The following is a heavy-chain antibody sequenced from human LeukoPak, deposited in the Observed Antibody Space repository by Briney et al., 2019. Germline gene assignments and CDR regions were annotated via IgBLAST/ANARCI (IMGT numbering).Heavy chain of an antibody. J-gene: IGHJ4*02. Sequence: GRSLRLSCAASGFTFSSYDMHWVRQAPGKGLEWVAVIWYDGGNKYYADSVKGRFTISRDNSKNTLYLQMNSLRAEDTAVYYCARDDYGALWGQGTLVTVSS. CDR2: IWYDGGNK. CDR1: GFTFSSYD. CDR3: ARDDYGAL. V-gene: IGHV3-33*01. D-gene: IGHD4-17*01.